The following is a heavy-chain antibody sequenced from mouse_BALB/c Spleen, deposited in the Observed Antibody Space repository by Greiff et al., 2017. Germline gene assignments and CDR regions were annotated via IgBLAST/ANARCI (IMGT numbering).Heavy chain of an antibody. CDR3: TRDYDDGFAY. V-gene: IGHV6-6*02. CDR2: IRLKSNNYAT. CDR1: GFTFSNYW. D-gene: IGHD2-4*01. J-gene: IGHJ3*01. Sequence: EVKVEESGGGLVQPGGSMKLSCVASGFTFSNYWMNWVRQSPEKGLEWVAEIRLKSNNYATHYAESVKGRFTISRDDSKSSVYLQMNNLRAEDTGIYYCTRDYDDGFAYWGQGTLVTVSA.